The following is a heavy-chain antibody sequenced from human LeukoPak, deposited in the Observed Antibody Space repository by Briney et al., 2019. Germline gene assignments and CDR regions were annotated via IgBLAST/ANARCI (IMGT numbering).Heavy chain of an antibody. Sequence: SQTLSLTCAISGDSVSSNSAAWNWIRQSPSRGLEWLGRTYYRSKWYNDYAASVKSRITINPDPSKNQFSLQLNSVTPEDTAVYYCASSIAVAGSEDAFDIWGQGTMVTVSS. CDR1: GDSVSSNSAA. CDR2: TYYRSKWYN. J-gene: IGHJ3*02. CDR3: ASSIAVAGSEDAFDI. D-gene: IGHD6-19*01. V-gene: IGHV6-1*01.